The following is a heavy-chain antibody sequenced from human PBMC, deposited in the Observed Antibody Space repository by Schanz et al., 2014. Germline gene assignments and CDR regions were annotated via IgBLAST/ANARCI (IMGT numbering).Heavy chain of an antibody. Sequence: EVQLVESGGGLVQPGGSLRLSCAASGFTFSVYWMHWVRQPPGEGLVSVSRISGDGTTTSYADSVKGRFTISRDNAKNTLYLQMNSLRAEDTAVYYCAKEDRNHNSDYVYWGQGTLVTVSS. V-gene: IGHV3-74*01. CDR2: ISGDGTTT. CDR3: AKEDRNHNSDYVY. J-gene: IGHJ4*02. CDR1: GFTFSVYW. D-gene: IGHD3-22*01.